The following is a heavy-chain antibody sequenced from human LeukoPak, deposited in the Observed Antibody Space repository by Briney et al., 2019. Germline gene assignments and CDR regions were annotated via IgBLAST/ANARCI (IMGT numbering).Heavy chain of an antibody. CDR1: GFTFSSYG. Sequence: GWSLRLSCATTGFTFSSYGIHWVRQAPGKGMEWVAVVSNDGRNEYYADSVQGRFSISRDNSKNTVYLQMNSLRAEDTAVYYCARDSASTPLDYWGQGTLVTVSS. CDR2: VSNDGRNE. CDR3: ARDSASTPLDY. D-gene: IGHD1-26*01. J-gene: IGHJ4*02. V-gene: IGHV3-33*01.